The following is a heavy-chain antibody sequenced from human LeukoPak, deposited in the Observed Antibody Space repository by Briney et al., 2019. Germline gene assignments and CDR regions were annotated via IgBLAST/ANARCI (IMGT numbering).Heavy chain of an antibody. J-gene: IGHJ6*04. CDR2: ISSSGSTI. CDR1: GFTFTTYN. V-gene: IGHV3-48*04. Sequence: PGRSLRLSCAASGFTFTTYNVNWVRQAPGKGLEWVSYISSSGSTIYYADSVKGRFTISRDNAKNSLYLQMNSLRAEDTAVYYCAELGITMIGGVWGKGTTVTISS. CDR3: AELGITMIGGV. D-gene: IGHD3-10*02.